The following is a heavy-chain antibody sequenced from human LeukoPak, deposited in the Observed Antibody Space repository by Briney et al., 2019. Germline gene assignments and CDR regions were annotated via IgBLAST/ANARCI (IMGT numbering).Heavy chain of an antibody. J-gene: IGHJ4*02. V-gene: IGHV3-23*01. CDR3: AKDQGGLPTVTTYFDY. CDR1: GFTFSSYA. CDR2: ISGSGGGT. Sequence: GGSLRLSCAASGFTFSSYAMSWVRQAPGKGLEWVSAISGSGGGTYYADSVKGRFTISRDNSKNTLYLQMNSLRAEDTAVYYCAKDQGGLPTVTTYFDYWGQGTLVTVFS. D-gene: IGHD4-17*01.